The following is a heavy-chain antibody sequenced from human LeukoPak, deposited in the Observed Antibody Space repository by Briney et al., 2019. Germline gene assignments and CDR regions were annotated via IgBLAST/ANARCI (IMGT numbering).Heavy chain of an antibody. D-gene: IGHD4-11*01. CDR2: ISGSGGNT. Sequence: PGGSLRLSCVGSGFAFSNFAMSWVRLAPGKGLEWVSAISGSGGNTYYADSVKGRFTISRDNSKNTLYLQMNSLRAEDTAVYYCAKDQLTTVYNWFDPWGQGTLVTVSS. V-gene: IGHV3-23*01. J-gene: IGHJ5*02. CDR3: AKDQLTTVYNWFDP. CDR1: GFAFSNFA.